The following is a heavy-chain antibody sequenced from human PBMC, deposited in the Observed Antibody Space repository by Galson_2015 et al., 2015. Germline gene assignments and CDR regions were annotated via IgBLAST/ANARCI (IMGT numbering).Heavy chain of an antibody. CDR1: GFTFSTYE. Sequence: SLRLSCAASGFTFSTYEMNWVRQAPGKGPEWVSYISSSGSTIYYADSVKGRFTISRDNAKNSLILQMNSLRVEDTAAYYCATHSRSSSGGAFDIWGHGTVVTVSS. D-gene: IGHD6-6*01. CDR2: ISSSGSTI. CDR3: ATHSRSSSGGAFDI. V-gene: IGHV3-48*03. J-gene: IGHJ3*02.